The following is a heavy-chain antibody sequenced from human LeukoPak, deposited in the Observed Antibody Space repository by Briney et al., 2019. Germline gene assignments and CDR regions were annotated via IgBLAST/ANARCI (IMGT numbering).Heavy chain of an antibody. Sequence: SLRLSFAASEFTFSTYGMHWVRQAPGKGLEWVAVISYDGSYKFYADSVKGRFTISRDNSKSTLYLQMNSLRAEDTAVYYCAKDRYSGLNTIDYWGQGTLVTVSS. V-gene: IGHV3-30*18. CDR1: EFTFSTYG. J-gene: IGHJ4*02. CDR3: AKDRYSGLNTIDY. D-gene: IGHD6-13*01. CDR2: ISYDGSYK.